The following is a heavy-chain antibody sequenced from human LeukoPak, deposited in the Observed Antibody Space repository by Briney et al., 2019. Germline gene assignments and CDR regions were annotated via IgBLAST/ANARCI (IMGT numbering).Heavy chain of an antibody. V-gene: IGHV3-21*01. CDR1: GFTFSNYS. D-gene: IGHD4-23*01. CDR3: ARDQTPVAFDI. CDR2: ISSSSSYI. J-gene: IGHJ3*02. Sequence: GGSLRLSCAASGFTFSNYSMNWVRQAPGKGLEWVSSISSSSSYIYYADSVKGRFTISRDNAKNSLYLQMNSLRAEDTAVYYCARDQTPVAFDIWGQGTMVTVSS.